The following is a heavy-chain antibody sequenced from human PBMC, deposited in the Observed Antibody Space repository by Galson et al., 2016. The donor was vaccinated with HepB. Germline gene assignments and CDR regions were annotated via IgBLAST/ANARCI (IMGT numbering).Heavy chain of an antibody. D-gene: IGHD4-11*01. CDR3: ARRFGNYVGETWYHHHYYYYRDV. Sequence: SETLSLTCAVYGGSFSGYYWSWIRQPPGKGLEWIGEINHSGSTDYNPSLKSRVTISVATSKNQFSLKLSSVTAADTAVYYCARRFGNYVGETWYHHHYYYYRDVWGKGTTVTVSS. J-gene: IGHJ6*03. CDR2: INHSGST. CDR1: GGSFSGYY. V-gene: IGHV4-34*01.